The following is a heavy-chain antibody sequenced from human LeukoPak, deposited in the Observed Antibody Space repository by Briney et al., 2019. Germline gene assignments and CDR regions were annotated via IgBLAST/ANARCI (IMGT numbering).Heavy chain of an antibody. CDR2: ISGST. Sequence: PGGSLRLSCAASGFTFSSYAMSWVRQAPGKGLEWVSAISGSTYYADSVKGRFTISRDNSKNTLYLQMNSLRAEDTAVYYCAKSSLRYFDYWGQGTLVTVSS. CDR3: AKSSLRYFDY. D-gene: IGHD6-6*01. CDR1: GFTFSSYA. J-gene: IGHJ4*02. V-gene: IGHV3-23*01.